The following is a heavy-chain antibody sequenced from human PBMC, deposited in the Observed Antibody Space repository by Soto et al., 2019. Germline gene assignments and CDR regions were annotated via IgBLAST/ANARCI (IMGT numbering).Heavy chain of an antibody. CDR2: IKQDGSEK. V-gene: IGHV3-7*03. Sequence: PGGSLRLSCAASGFTFSSYWMSWVRQSPGKGLEWVANIKQDGSEKYYVDSVKGRFTISRDNAKNSLYLQMNSLRAEDTAVYYCAREREYSSSSGNYYYGMGVWGQGTTVTVSS. D-gene: IGHD6-6*01. CDR3: AREREYSSSSGNYYYGMGV. CDR1: GFTFSSYW. J-gene: IGHJ6*02.